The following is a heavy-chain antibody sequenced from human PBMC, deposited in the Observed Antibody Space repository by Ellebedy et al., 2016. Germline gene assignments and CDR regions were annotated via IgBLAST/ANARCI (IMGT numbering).Heavy chain of an antibody. J-gene: IGHJ4*02. D-gene: IGHD4-17*01. CDR3: YYGHYSGY. CDR1: GFTFRNFF. Sequence: GESLKISCVASGFTFRNFFMSWVRQAPGGGLEWISTISGDGDTTFSADSVKGRFTISRDNSRNTLYLQMDSLRAADTAVYYCYYGHYSGYWGQGTLVTVSS. CDR2: ISGDGDTT. V-gene: IGHV3-23*01.